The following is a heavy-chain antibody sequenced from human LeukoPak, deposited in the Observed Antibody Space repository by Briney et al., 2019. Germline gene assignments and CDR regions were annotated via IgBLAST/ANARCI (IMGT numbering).Heavy chain of an antibody. CDR1: GFSFSTYG. CDR3: ARASGPFDY. V-gene: IGHV3-33*01. J-gene: IGHJ4*02. Sequence: GGSLRLSCAASGFSFSTYGMHWVRQAPGEGLEWMAVIWYDGSNKYYADSVKGRFTISRDNSKNTLYLQMNSLRAEDTALYYCARASGPFDYWGQGTLVTVSS. CDR2: IWYDGSNK. D-gene: IGHD3-10*01.